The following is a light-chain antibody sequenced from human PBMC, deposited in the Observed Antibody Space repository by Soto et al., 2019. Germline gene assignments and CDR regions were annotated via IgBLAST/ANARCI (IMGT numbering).Light chain of an antibody. CDR2: DVV. Sequence: QSLLIRPPSASWSPVQSVTISCTGTNRDVGTHNYVSWYQQYPGKAPKLLIYDVVKRPSGIPHRFSGSKSGNTASLTVSGLQADDEADYYCFSYAGGSTCVVGTGTK. CDR3: FSYAGGSTCV. CDR1: NRDVGTHNY. J-gene: IGLJ1*01. V-gene: IGLV2-8*01.